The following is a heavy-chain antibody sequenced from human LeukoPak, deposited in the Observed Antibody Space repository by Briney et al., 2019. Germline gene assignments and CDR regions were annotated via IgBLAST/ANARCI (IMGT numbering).Heavy chain of an antibody. CDR3: ARYSYGWFYFDY. CDR2: IYHSGST. V-gene: IGHV4-38-2*01. J-gene: IGHJ4*02. Sequence: SETLSLTCAVSGYSISSGYYWGWIRQPPGKGLEWIGSIYHSGSTYYNPSLKSRVTISVDTSKNQFSLKLSSVTAADTAVYFCARYSYGWFYFDYWGQGTLVTVSS. D-gene: IGHD5-18*01. CDR1: GYSISSGYY.